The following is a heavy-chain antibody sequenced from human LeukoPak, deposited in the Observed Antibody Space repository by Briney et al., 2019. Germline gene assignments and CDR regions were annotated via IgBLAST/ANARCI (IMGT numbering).Heavy chain of an antibody. Sequence: PGGSLRLSCAASGFTFTTYWMTWVRQAPGKGLEWVANIKQDGSDKYYVDSVKGRFTISRDNAKNSLYLQMNSLRAEDTAVYYCARSLYCGGDCYSGPFDYWGQGTLVTVSS. CDR1: GFTFTTYW. J-gene: IGHJ4*02. V-gene: IGHV3-7*01. CDR3: ARSLYCGGDCYSGPFDY. D-gene: IGHD2-21*02. CDR2: IKQDGSDK.